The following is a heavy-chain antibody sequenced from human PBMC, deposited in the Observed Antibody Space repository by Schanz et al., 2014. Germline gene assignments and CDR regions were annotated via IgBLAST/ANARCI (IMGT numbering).Heavy chain of an antibody. V-gene: IGHV3-23*01. CDR3: AKGRFGELSAFDI. J-gene: IGHJ3*02. CDR1: GFSFTTYA. D-gene: IGHD3-10*01. Sequence: EVQLLESGGGLVEPGGSLRLSCASSGFSFTTYAMSWVRQAPGKGLEWVSSISSGGGSTYYADSVKGRFTISRDNSKNTLYLQMNSLRAEDTAVYYCAKGRFGELSAFDIWGQGTMVTASS. CDR2: ISSGGGST.